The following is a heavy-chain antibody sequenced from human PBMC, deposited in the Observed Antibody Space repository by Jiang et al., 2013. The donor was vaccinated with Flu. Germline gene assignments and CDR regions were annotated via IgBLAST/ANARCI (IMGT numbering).Heavy chain of an antibody. Sequence: SSSSYYWGWIRQPPGKGLEWIGSIYYMGAPTTTRPSKSRVTISVDTSKNQFSLKLSSVTAADTAVYYCARHDVVVVAATARNAFDIWGQGTMVTVSS. J-gene: IGHJ3*02. CDR2: IYYMGAP. CDR1: SSSSYY. V-gene: IGHV4-39*07. D-gene: IGHD2-15*01. CDR3: ARHDVVVVAATARNAFDI.